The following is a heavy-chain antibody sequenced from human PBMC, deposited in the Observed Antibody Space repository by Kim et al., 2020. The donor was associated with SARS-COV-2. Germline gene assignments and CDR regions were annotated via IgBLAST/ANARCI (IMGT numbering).Heavy chain of an antibody. CDR2: IWYDGSNK. D-gene: IGHD2-15*01. V-gene: IGHV3-33*06. Sequence: GGSLRLSCAASGFTFSSYAMHWVRQAPGKGLEWVAVIWYDGSNKYYADSVKGRFTISRDNSKNTLYLQMNSLRAEDTAVYYCAKEGDRCSGGSCSDDYYFDYWGQGTLVTVSS. J-gene: IGHJ4*02. CDR3: AKEGDRCSGGSCSDDYYFDY. CDR1: GFTFSSYA.